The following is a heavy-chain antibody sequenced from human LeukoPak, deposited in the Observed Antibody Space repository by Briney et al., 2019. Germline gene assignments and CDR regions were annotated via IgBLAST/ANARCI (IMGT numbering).Heavy chain of an antibody. CDR1: GFTFSNAW. CDR3: TTDLTMVRGEKFDY. Sequence: GGSLRLSCAASGFTFSNAWMSWVRQAPGKGLEWVGRIKSKTDGGTTDYAAPVKGRFTISRDDSKNTLYLQMNSLNTEDTAVYYCTTDLTMVRGEKFDYWGQGTLVTVSS. V-gene: IGHV3-15*01. D-gene: IGHD3-10*01. CDR2: IKSKTDGGTT. J-gene: IGHJ4*02.